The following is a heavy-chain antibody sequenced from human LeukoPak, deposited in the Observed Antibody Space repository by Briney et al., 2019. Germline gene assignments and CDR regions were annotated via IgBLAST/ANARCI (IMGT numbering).Heavy chain of an antibody. D-gene: IGHD3-10*01. Sequence: PGGSLRLSCAASGFTFSSYGMSWVRQAPGKGLEWVSGISGSGGSTYYADSVKGRFTISRDNSKNTLYLQMNSLRAEDTAVYYCANPQGSGSYGFDYWGQGALVTVSS. CDR1: GFTFSSYG. CDR3: ANPQGSGSYGFDY. J-gene: IGHJ4*02. CDR2: ISGSGGST. V-gene: IGHV3-23*01.